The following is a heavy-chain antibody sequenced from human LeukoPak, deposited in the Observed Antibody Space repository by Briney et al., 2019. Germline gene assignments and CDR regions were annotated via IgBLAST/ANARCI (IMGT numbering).Heavy chain of an antibody. V-gene: IGHV4-4*07. Sequence: SETLSLTXTVSGGSISSHYWSWIRQTAGKGLEWIGRIYISGSTQYNPSLTSRVTMSLDTSKNQFSLKLTSVTAADTAIYYCARDQALNWNYDVFDYWGQGTLVTVSS. CDR2: IYISGST. D-gene: IGHD3-3*01. CDR3: ARDQALNWNYDVFDY. J-gene: IGHJ4*02. CDR1: GGSISSHY.